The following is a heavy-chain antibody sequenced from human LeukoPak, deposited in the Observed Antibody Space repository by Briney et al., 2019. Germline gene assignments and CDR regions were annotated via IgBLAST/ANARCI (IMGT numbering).Heavy chain of an antibody. CDR1: GFTFSTFA. CDR2: ISYDGRNK. V-gene: IGHV3-30*04. J-gene: IGHJ4*02. CDR3: ARGWSFDY. D-gene: IGHD6-13*01. Sequence: GRSLRLSCVASGFTFSTFAMHWVRQAPGKGLEWVAVISYDGRNKYYADSVKGRFTISRDNSNNTLYLQMNSLGAGDTAVFYCARGWSFDYWGQGTLVTVSS.